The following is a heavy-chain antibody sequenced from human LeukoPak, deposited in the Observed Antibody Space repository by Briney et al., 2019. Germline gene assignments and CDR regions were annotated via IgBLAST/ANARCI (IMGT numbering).Heavy chain of an antibody. J-gene: IGHJ4*02. CDR2: IDPNSGDT. CDR1: GYSFTGYF. CDR3: ARSGSTGYSLDY. V-gene: IGHV1-2*02. Sequence: ASVKVSCKASGYSFTGYFIHWVRQAPGQGLEWMGCIDPNSGDTKYAQKFQGRVSMPRDTSTRTAYMELSRLRSDDTAEYFCARSGSTGYSLDYWGQGTLVTVSS. D-gene: IGHD3-22*01.